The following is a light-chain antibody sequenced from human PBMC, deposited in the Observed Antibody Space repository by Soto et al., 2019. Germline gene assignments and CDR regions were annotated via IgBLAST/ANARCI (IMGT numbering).Light chain of an antibody. Sequence: EIVLTQSPATLSLSPGERATLSCRASQSVSSYLASYQQKPGQDPRLLIYDASNSATGIPSRFSGSGSETAFTLTISSLEPEDLAVYYCQQSSNWYTFGQGTKLEIK. CDR1: QSVSSY. CDR2: DAS. CDR3: QQSSNWYT. J-gene: IGKJ2*01. V-gene: IGKV3-11*01.